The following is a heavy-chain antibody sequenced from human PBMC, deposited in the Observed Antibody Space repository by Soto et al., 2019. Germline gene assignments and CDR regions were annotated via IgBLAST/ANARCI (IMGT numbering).Heavy chain of an antibody. CDR3: ARISGWRIGGFGGAFDI. V-gene: IGHV3-48*03. J-gene: IGHJ3*02. CDR1: AFTFSSYE. D-gene: IGHD3-16*01. Sequence: EVHLVESGGGLVQPGGSLRLSCAASAFTFSSYEMNWVRQAPGKGREWISYISSSGSSIHYADSVKGRFTISRDNAKNSLYLQMNSLRAEDTAVYYCARISGWRIGGFGGAFDIWGQGTMVTVSS. CDR2: ISSSGSSI.